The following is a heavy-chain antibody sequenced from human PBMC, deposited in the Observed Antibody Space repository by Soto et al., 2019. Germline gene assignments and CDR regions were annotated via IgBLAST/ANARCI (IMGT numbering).Heavy chain of an antibody. V-gene: IGHV4-31*03. Sequence: QVQLQESGPGLGKPSQTLSLTCTFSGGSISSGGYYWTWIRQPPGKGLGWIGYNYYSGITYYNPSLKSRVTISLDTSKNQFSLKLSSVTAADTAVYYCARGSSIAGLYYGMDVWGQGTTVTVSS. D-gene: IGHD6-6*01. CDR2: NYYSGIT. CDR1: GGSISSGGYY. CDR3: ARGSSIAGLYYGMDV. J-gene: IGHJ6*02.